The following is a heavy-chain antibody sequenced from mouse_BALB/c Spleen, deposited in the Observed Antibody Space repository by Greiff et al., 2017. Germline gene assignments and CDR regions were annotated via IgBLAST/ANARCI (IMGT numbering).Heavy chain of an antibody. J-gene: IGHJ2*01. V-gene: IGHV5-17*02. CDR1: GFTFSSFG. CDR2: ISSGSSTI. CDR3: ARGRYGNYGYFDY. Sequence: EVKLVESGGGLVQPGGSRKLSCAASGFTFSSFGMHWVRQAPEKGLEWVAYISSGSSTIYYADTVKGRFTISRDNPKNTLFLQMTSLRSEDTAMYYCARGRYGNYGYFDYWGQGTTLTVSS. D-gene: IGHD2-10*02.